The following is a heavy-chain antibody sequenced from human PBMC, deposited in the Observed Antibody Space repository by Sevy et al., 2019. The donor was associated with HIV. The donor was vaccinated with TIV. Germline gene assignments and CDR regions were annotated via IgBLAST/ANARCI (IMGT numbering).Heavy chain of an antibody. V-gene: IGHV3-7*01. CDR1: GFTFGSYW. Sequence: GGSLRLSCAASGFTFGSYWMTWVRQAPGKGLEWVANIKEDGSGRVYVDSVRGRFTVSRDNAKKTLYLQMNSLRGEDTALYYCARLYSSSSGRGLDNWGQGVLVTVSS. CDR3: ARLYSSSSGRGLDN. CDR2: IKEDGSGR. D-gene: IGHD6-6*01. J-gene: IGHJ4*02.